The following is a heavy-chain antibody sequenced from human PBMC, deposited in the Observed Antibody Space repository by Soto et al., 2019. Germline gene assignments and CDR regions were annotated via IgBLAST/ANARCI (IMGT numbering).Heavy chain of an antibody. CDR1: GGTFSSYT. CDR3: ARDHCGGDCYLFDY. CDR2: IIPILGIA. Sequence: SVKVSCKASGGTFSSYTISWVRQAPGQGLEWMGRIIPILGIASYAQKFQGRVTITADKSTSTAYMELSSLRSEDTAVYPCARDHCGGDCYLFDYWGQGTLVTVSS. J-gene: IGHJ4*02. V-gene: IGHV1-69*04. D-gene: IGHD2-21*02.